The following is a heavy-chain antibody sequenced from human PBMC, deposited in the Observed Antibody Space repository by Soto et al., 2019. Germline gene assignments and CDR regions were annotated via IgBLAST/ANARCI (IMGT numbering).Heavy chain of an antibody. D-gene: IGHD1-26*01. J-gene: IGHJ4*02. CDR3: AKVVGTTALVGIYY. V-gene: IGHV3-23*01. CDR1: GITLSNYA. CDR2: ISGSGDNT. Sequence: EVQLLESGGTLVQPGGSLRLSCAASGITLSNYAMTWVRQAPGKGLEWVSGISGSGDNTYYADSVKGRFTISRDNSKNTLYLQMNSLRAEDTAVYYCAKVVGTTALVGIYYWGQGTLASVSS.